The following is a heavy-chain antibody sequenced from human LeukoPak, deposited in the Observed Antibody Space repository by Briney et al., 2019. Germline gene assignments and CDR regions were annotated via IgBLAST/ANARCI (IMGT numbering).Heavy chain of an antibody. V-gene: IGHV3-73*01. CDR2: IRNRANNYMT. Sequence: GGSLRLSCAASGFTFSDSAMHWVRQASGKGLEWVGRIRNRANNYMTAYAASVEGRFTISRDDLQNTAYLQMNSLKTEDTAMYYCTRLKGGSAEDNFDFWGQGTLVTVSS. CDR1: GFTFSDSA. D-gene: IGHD2-15*01. J-gene: IGHJ4*02. CDR3: TRLKGGSAEDNFDF.